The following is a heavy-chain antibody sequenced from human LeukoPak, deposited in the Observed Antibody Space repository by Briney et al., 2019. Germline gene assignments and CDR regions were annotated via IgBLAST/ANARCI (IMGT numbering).Heavy chain of an antibody. CDR2: IRNKATSYTT. CDR1: GFTFSDHY. CDR3: AGGPPYSGSERPFDY. V-gene: IGHV3-72*01. D-gene: IGHD1-26*01. Sequence: GGSLRLSCAASGFTFSDHYMECVRQAPGKGLEWVARIRNKATSYTTEYAAPVKGRFTISRDESQNSLYLEMTSLKTEDTAMYYCAGGPPYSGSERPFDYWGQGTLVTVSS. J-gene: IGHJ4*02.